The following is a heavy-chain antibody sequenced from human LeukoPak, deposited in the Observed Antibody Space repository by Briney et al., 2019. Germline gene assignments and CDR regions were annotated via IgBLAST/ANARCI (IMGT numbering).Heavy chain of an antibody. CDR1: GGSISSYY. V-gene: IGHV4-59*01. D-gene: IGHD6-13*01. CDR2: IYYSGSTT. J-gene: IGHJ4*02. Sequence: SETLSLTCTVSGGSISSYYWNWIRQPPGKGLEWIGYIYYSGSTTNYNPSLESRVTISVDTSKNYFSLKLSSVTAADTAVYYCARGSVSGSSSSWYVNYWGQGTLVTVSS. CDR3: ARGSVSGSSSSWYVNY.